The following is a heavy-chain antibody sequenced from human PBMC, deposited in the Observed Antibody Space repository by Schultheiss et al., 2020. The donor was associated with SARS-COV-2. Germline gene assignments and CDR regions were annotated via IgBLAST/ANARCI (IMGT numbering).Heavy chain of an antibody. J-gene: IGHJ3*02. CDR1: GFTFSNAW. CDR2: IYSGGGT. Sequence: GGSLRLSCTASGFTFSNAWMSWVRQAPGKGLEWVSVIYSGGGTYYADSVKGRFTISRDNSKNTLYLQMNSLRAEDTAVYYCAKDMYSRVTGTTFLGAFDIWGQGTMVTVSS. D-gene: IGHD1-7*01. CDR3: AKDMYSRVTGTTFLGAFDI. V-gene: IGHV3-53*01.